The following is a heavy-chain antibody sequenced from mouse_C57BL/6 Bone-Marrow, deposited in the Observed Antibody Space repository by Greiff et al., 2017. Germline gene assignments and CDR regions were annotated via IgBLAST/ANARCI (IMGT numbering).Heavy chain of an antibody. Sequence: QVHVKQSGAELVKPGASVKISCKASGYAFSSYWMNWVKQRPGKGLEWIGQIYPGDGDTNYNGKFKGKATLTADKSSSTAYMHLSSLTSEDSAVYFCARVYDGYIYWYFDVWGTGTTVTVSS. D-gene: IGHD2-3*01. CDR2: IYPGDGDT. V-gene: IGHV1-80*01. CDR3: ARVYDGYIYWYFDV. CDR1: GYAFSSYW. J-gene: IGHJ1*03.